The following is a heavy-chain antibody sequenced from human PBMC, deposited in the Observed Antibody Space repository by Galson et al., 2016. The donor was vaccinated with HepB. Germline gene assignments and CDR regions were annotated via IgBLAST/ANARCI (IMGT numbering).Heavy chain of an antibody. J-gene: IGHJ4*02. V-gene: IGHV3-49*03. CDR2: IRSKTYGGTT. CDR1: GFTFGDYA. CDR3: ARGTPDYGPYYFDY. Sequence: LRLSCATSGFTFGDYAMSWFRQAPGKGLEWVGFIRSKTYGGTTEYAASVKARFTISRDDSKSFAYLQMSSLNTGDTAVYYCARGTPDYGPYYFDYWGQGTLVTVSS. D-gene: IGHD4-17*01.